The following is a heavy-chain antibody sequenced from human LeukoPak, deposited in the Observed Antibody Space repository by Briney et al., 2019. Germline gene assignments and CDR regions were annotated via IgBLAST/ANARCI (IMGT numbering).Heavy chain of an antibody. Sequence: PGGSQRLSCVASGFXFSSYDINWVRQAPGKGLEWVSYISARSTIIYYADSVKGRFTVSRDEAKNSMYLQMNSLRDVDTAIYYCARDAGSSWYWGALDMWGQGTVVIVSS. D-gene: IGHD6-13*01. V-gene: IGHV3-48*02. CDR2: ISARSTII. CDR3: ARDAGSSWYWGALDM. J-gene: IGHJ3*02. CDR1: GFXFSSYD.